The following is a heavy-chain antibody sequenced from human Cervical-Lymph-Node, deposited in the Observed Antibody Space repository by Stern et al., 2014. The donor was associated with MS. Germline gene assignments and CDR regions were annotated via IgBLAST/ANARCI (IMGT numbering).Heavy chain of an antibody. CDR1: GFTFDDYA. CDR3: AKGRGYILDY. CDR2: ISWNSGSI. J-gene: IGHJ4*02. D-gene: IGHD5-18*01. Sequence: EVQLVESGGGLVQPGRSLRLSCAASGFTFDDYAMHWVRQAPGKGLEWFSGISWNSGSIGYADSVKGRFTISRDNAKNSLYLQMNSLRAEDTALYYCAKGRGYILDYWGQGTLVTVSS. V-gene: IGHV3-9*01.